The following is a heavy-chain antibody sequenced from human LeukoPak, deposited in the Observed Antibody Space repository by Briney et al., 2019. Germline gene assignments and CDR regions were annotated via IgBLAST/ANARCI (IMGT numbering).Heavy chain of an antibody. Sequence: ASVKVSCTASGYTFTSYYMHWVRQAPGQGLEWMGIINPSGGSTSYAQKFQGRVTMTRDTSTSTVYMELSSLRSEDTAVYYCARVGHIRQWLVPHAVYWGQGTLVTVSS. D-gene: IGHD6-19*01. CDR3: ARVGHIRQWLVPHAVY. J-gene: IGHJ4*02. CDR2: INPSGGST. V-gene: IGHV1-46*01. CDR1: GYTFTSYY.